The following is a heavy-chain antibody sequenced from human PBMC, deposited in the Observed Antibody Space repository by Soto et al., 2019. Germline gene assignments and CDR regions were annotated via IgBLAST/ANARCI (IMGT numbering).Heavy chain of an antibody. CDR3: AGGGTFFGVLDGRYV. CDR1: GFTFSSKW. D-gene: IGHD3-3*01. V-gene: IGHV3-7*04. CDR2: IKQDGSEK. Sequence: GGALRLSCAASGFTFSSKWTSWVRQAPGKGLEWVANIKQDGSEKYYVDSVKGRFTISRDNAKNSLYLQMNSLRAEDTAVYYCAGGGTFFGVLDGRYVRGQGTTVTVSS. J-gene: IGHJ6*02.